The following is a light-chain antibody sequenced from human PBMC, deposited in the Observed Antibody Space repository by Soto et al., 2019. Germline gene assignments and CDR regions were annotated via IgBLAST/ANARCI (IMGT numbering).Light chain of an antibody. J-gene: IGKJ4*01. CDR1: QSVSSGY. V-gene: IGKV3D-20*02. CDR3: QQRSNWPLT. Sequence: EIVLTQSPGTLSLSPGERATLSCRASQSVSSGYLAWYQQKPGQAPRLLIYGASTRATGIPDRFSGSGSGTDFTLTISSLEPEDFAVYYCQQRSNWPLTFGGGTKVDIK. CDR2: GAS.